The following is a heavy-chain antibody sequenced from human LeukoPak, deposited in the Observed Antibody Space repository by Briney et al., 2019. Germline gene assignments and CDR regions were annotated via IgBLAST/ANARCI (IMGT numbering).Heavy chain of an antibody. CDR1: GGTFSSYA. CDR3: ARSSVRNNWNLDY. V-gene: IGHV1-69*01. CDR2: IIPIFGTA. Sequence: SVKVSCKASGGTFSSYAISWVRQAPGQGLEWMGGIIPIFGTANYAQKFQGRVTITADESTSTAYMELSSLRSEDTAVCYCARSSVRNNWNLDYWGQGTLVTVSS. J-gene: IGHJ4*02. D-gene: IGHD1-20*01.